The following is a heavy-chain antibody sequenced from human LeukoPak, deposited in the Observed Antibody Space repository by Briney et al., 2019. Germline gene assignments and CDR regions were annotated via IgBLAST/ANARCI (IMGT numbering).Heavy chain of an antibody. CDR3: AKLAYDSTGYPC. V-gene: IGHV3-33*06. CDR2: IWYDGSNK. Sequence: GGSLRLSCAASGFSFSRYGMHWARQAPGKGLEWVAVIWYDGSNKYYADSVKGRFTISRDISKNTLFVQMNSLRAEDTAIYYCAKLAYDSTGYPCWGQGTLVTVSS. CDR1: GFSFSRYG. D-gene: IGHD3-22*01. J-gene: IGHJ4*02.